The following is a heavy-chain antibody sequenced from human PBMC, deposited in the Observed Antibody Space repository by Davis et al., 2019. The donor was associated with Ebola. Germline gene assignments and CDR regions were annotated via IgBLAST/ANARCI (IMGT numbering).Heavy chain of an antibody. Sequence: GESLKISCAASGFTFSSYSMNWVRQAPGKGLEWVSSISSSSSYIYYADSVKGRFTISRDTAKNSLYLQMNSLRAEDTAVYYCARYITNKGGMDVWGQGTTVTVSS. D-gene: IGHD3-10*01. CDR2: ISSSSSYI. CDR3: ARYITNKGGMDV. CDR1: GFTFSSYS. V-gene: IGHV3-21*04. J-gene: IGHJ6*02.